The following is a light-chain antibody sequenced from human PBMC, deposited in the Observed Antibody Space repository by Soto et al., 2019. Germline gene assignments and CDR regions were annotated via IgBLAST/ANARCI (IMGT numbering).Light chain of an antibody. V-gene: IGKV1-33*01. Sequence: DIRMTQSPSALSASVGDRVTITCQASQNIKNYLNWYQQKSGKAPKLLIYDASDLETGVPSRISGSGSGTDFTFTINILQPEDIATYYCQQYDNLPLTFGGGTKVDIK. J-gene: IGKJ4*01. CDR2: DAS. CDR1: QNIKNY. CDR3: QQYDNLPLT.